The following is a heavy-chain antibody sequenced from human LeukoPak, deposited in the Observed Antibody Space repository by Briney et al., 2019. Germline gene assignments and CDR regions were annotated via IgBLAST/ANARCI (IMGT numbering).Heavy chain of an antibody. Sequence: GRSLRLSCAASGFTFSSYAMHWARQAPGKGLEWVAVISYDGSNKYYADSVKGRFTISRDNSKNTLYLQMNSLRAEDTAVYYCARVKGGYCSGGSCDAFDIWGQGTMVTVSS. CDR3: ARVKGGYCSGGSCDAFDI. J-gene: IGHJ3*02. V-gene: IGHV3-30*04. CDR1: GFTFSSYA. CDR2: ISYDGSNK. D-gene: IGHD2-15*01.